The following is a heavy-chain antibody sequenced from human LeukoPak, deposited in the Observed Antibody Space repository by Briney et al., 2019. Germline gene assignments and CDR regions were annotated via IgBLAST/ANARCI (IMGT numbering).Heavy chain of an antibody. CDR1: GFTFSAYG. CDR2: VSFDENNK. CDR3: AKEAAAAHNRGSSFEY. Sequence: GRSLRLSCATSGFTFSAYGMHWVRRAPGKGLEWVAVVSFDENNKYYAYSVKRRFTISRDNSKTTLYLQMNSLRNEDTAVYYCAKEAAAAHNRGSSFEYWGQGTLVTVSS. D-gene: IGHD2/OR15-2a*01. J-gene: IGHJ4*02. V-gene: IGHV3-30*18.